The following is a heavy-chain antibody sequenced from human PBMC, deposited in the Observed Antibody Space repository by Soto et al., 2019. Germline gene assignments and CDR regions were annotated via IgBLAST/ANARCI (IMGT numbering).Heavy chain of an antibody. V-gene: IGHV3-11*06. CDR3: ARAWGAQAAAGIWFDP. Sequence: PGGSLRLSCAASGFTVSDYYMSWIRQAPGKGLEWVSYISSSSSYTNYADSVKGRFTISRDNAKNSLYLQMNSLRAEDTAVYYCARAWGAQAAAGIWFDPWGQGTLVTVSS. CDR2: ISSSSSYT. CDR1: GFTVSDYY. J-gene: IGHJ5*02. D-gene: IGHD6-13*01.